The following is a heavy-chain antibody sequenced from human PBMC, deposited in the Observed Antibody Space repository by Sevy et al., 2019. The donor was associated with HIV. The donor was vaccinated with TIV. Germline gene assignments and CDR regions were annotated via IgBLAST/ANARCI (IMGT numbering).Heavy chain of an antibody. J-gene: IGHJ4*02. CDR2: MSGSGGST. CDR3: AKERTWDSGYDYYFDY. D-gene: IGHD5-12*01. Sequence: GGSLRLSCAASGFTFSTYAMSWVRQAPGEGLEWVSGMSGSGGSTYYADSVKGRFTISRDNSKNTLYLQMNSLRAEDTAKYYCAKERTWDSGYDYYFDYWGQGILVTVSS. CDR1: GFTFSTYA. V-gene: IGHV3-23*01.